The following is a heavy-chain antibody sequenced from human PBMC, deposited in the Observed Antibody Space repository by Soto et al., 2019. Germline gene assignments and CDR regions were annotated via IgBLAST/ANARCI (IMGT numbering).Heavy chain of an antibody. CDR3: ARVTYCSGGSCYLRGYYYYGMDV. J-gene: IGHJ6*02. CDR2: IYYSGST. V-gene: IGHV4-31*03. D-gene: IGHD2-15*01. CDR1: GGSISSGGYY. Sequence: QVQLQESGPGLVKPSQTLSLTCTVSGGSISSGGYYWSWIRQHPGKGLEWIGYIYYSGSTYYNPYLKSRVTRSVDTSKNQFSLKLSSVTAADTAVYYCARVTYCSGGSCYLRGYYYYGMDVWGQGTTVTVSS.